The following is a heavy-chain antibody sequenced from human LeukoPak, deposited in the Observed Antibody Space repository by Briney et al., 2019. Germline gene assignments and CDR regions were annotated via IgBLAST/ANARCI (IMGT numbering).Heavy chain of an antibody. CDR2: ISTSGGST. V-gene: IGHV3-23*01. J-gene: IGHJ4*02. CDR1: GFTFSSYA. CDR3: AKDLGLAVAGTPSDY. D-gene: IGHD6-19*01. Sequence: SGGSLRLSCAASGFTFSSYAMSWVRQAPGKGLEWVSTISTSGGSTYYADSVKGRFTISRDSFKNTLYLHMNSLRAEDTAIYYCAKDLGLAVAGTPSDYWGQGTLVTVSS.